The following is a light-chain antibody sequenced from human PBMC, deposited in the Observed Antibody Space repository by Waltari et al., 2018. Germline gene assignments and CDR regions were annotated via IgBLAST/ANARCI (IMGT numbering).Light chain of an antibody. CDR2: GAS. Sequence: DIQMTQSPPSLSASVGDRVTITCRATQSISTSLNWYQHKAGKAPKLLIYGASTLERGVTSRFSGSGSGTDFTLTINSLRPEDFATYYCQQSYTAPFTFGPGTRVDLK. CDR1: QSISTS. J-gene: IGKJ3*01. CDR3: QQSYTAPFT. V-gene: IGKV1-39*01.